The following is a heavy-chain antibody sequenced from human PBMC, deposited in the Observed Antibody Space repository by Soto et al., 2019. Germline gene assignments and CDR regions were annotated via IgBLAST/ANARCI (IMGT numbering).Heavy chain of an antibody. Sequence: EVQLVESGGGLVKPGGSLRLSCAASGFTFSNAWMSWVRQAPGKGLEWVGRIKSKTDGGTTDYAAPVKGRFSILRDDSKNTLYLQMNSLKTEDTAVYYCTTVTYSSDGLDYWGQGTLVTVSS. CDR3: TTVTYSSDGLDY. CDR1: GFTFSNAW. CDR2: IKSKTDGGTT. V-gene: IGHV3-15*01. D-gene: IGHD2-15*01. J-gene: IGHJ4*02.